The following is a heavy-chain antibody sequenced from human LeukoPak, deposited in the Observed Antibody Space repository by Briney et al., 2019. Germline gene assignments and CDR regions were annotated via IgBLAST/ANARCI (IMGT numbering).Heavy chain of an antibody. D-gene: IGHD6-19*01. V-gene: IGHV3-30*03. CDR2: ISYDGTNK. Sequence: GRSLRLSCAVSGFTFSSYGMHWVRQAPGKGLEWMAVISYDGTNKYYADSVKGRFTISRDNSKNTLYLQMNSLRAEDTAVYYCARVIGMGIAVGPGKYWGQGTLVTVSS. J-gene: IGHJ4*02. CDR3: ARVIGMGIAVGPGKY. CDR1: GFTFSSYG.